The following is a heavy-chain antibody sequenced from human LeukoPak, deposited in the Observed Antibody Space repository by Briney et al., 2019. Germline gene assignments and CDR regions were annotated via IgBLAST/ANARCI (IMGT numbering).Heavy chain of an antibody. J-gene: IGHJ3*02. CDR2: ISWNSGSI. CDR1: GFTFDDYA. Sequence: GRSLRLSCAASGFTFDDYAMHWVRHAPGKGLEWVSGISWNSGSIGYADSVKGRFTISRDNAKNSLYLQMNSLRAEDTALYYCAKDGGYSYARGAFDIWGQGTMVTVSS. D-gene: IGHD5-18*01. CDR3: AKDGGYSYARGAFDI. V-gene: IGHV3-9*01.